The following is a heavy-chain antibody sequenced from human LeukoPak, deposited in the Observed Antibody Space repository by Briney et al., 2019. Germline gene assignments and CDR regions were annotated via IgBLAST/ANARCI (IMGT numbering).Heavy chain of an antibody. CDR3: ARGDHPNIYYYYYGMDV. Sequence: SVTVSCKASGGTFSSYAISWVRQAPGQGLEWMGGIIPIFGTANYAQKFQGRVTITADESTSTAYMELSSLRSEDTAVYYCARGDHPNIYYYYYGMDVWGQGTTVTVSS. D-gene: IGHD1-14*01. J-gene: IGHJ6*02. CDR2: IIPIFGTA. CDR1: GGTFSSYA. V-gene: IGHV1-69*13.